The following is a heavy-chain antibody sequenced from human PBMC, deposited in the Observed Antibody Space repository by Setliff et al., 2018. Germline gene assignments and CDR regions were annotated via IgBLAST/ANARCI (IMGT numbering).Heavy chain of an antibody. CDR3: ARDGREQWLVPPGY. D-gene: IGHD6-19*01. V-gene: IGHV3-74*03. CDR2: ISTDGSSI. Sequence: GGSLRLSCVTAGFTFSTYWMHWVRQAPGQGLVWVARISTDGSSITYADSVKGRFTISRDNSKSTLYLQMNSLRAEDTAVYYCARDGREQWLVPPGYWGQGTLVTVSS. J-gene: IGHJ4*02. CDR1: GFTFSTYW.